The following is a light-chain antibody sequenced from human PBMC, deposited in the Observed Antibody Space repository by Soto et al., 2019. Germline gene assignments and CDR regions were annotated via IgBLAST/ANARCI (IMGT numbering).Light chain of an antibody. Sequence: EIVLTQSPGTLSLSPGERATLSCRANQSVSSSYLAWYHQKPGQAPRLLIYDASSRTTGIPYSISGSGAGTGFTLFLCRLEPDDFAVYYCQRYGSSPLTFGQGTRLEIK. CDR3: QRYGSSPLT. J-gene: IGKJ5*01. V-gene: IGKV3-20*01. CDR2: DAS. CDR1: QSVSSSY.